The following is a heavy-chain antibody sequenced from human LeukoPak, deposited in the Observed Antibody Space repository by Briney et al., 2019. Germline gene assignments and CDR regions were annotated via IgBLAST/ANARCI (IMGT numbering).Heavy chain of an antibody. CDR3: ALGVGATDYYYYMDV. D-gene: IGHD1-26*01. J-gene: IGHJ6*03. CDR2: IIPIFGTA. V-gene: IGHV1-69*06. Sequence: SVKVSCKASGGTFSSYAISWVRQAPGQGLEWMGGIIPIFGTANYAQKFQGRVTITADKSTSTAYMELSSLRSEDTAVYYCALGVGATDYYYYMDVWGKGTTVTVSS. CDR1: GGTFSSYA.